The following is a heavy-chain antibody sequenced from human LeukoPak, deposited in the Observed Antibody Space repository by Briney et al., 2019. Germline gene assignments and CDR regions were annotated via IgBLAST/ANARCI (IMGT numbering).Heavy chain of an antibody. CDR2: INHSGSS. Sequence: SETLSLTCAVYGGSFSGYFWSWIRQPPGKGLEWIGEINHSGSSDYNPSLKSRVTISVDTSKNQISLNLSSVTAADTAVYYCARRVLYYYGSGSYSMDVWGKGTTVTISS. CDR1: GGSFSGYF. V-gene: IGHV4-34*01. D-gene: IGHD3-10*01. CDR3: ARRVLYYYGSGSYSMDV. J-gene: IGHJ6*03.